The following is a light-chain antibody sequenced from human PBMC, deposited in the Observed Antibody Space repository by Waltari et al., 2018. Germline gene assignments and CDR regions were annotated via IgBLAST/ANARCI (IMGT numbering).Light chain of an antibody. CDR1: NSHIGIKT. CDR3: AAWDDSLGSVL. CDR2: ANN. Sequence: QSVLTQPPSASGTPGPGVTFSCSGSNSHIGIKTLTWYQQLPGTAHKLLIYANNQRPSGVPDRFSGSKSDTSASLVISGLQSEDEADYYCAAWDDSLGSVLFGGGTKLTVL. J-gene: IGLJ2*01. V-gene: IGLV1-44*01.